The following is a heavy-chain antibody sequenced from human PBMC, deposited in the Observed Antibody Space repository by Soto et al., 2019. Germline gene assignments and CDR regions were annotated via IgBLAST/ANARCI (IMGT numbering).Heavy chain of an antibody. CDR3: EHGRATYGLLTNDY. CDR2: LTGSSSNI. V-gene: IGHV3-23*01. D-gene: IGHD3-10*01. CDR1: GFSFRNYA. J-gene: IGHJ4*02. Sequence: GGSLRLSCAASGFSFRNYAMSWVRQAPGKGLEWISTLTGSSSNIYYADSVKGRFAISRDNSRNTLYLQMNSLTAEDTAVYYCEHGRATYGLLTNDYWGQGTLVTVSS.